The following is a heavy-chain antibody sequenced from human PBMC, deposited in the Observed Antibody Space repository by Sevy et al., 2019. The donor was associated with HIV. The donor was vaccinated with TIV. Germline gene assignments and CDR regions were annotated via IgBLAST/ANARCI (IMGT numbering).Heavy chain of an antibody. CDR2: ISSSSSYI. J-gene: IGHJ4*02. Sequence: GGSLRLSCAASGFTFSSYSMNWVHQAPGKGLEWVSSISSSSSYIYYADSVKGRFTISRDNAKNSLYLQMNSLRAEDTAVYYCASSYSSGWFEGYFDYWGQGTLVTVSS. V-gene: IGHV3-21*01. D-gene: IGHD6-19*01. CDR3: ASSYSSGWFEGYFDY. CDR1: GFTFSSYS.